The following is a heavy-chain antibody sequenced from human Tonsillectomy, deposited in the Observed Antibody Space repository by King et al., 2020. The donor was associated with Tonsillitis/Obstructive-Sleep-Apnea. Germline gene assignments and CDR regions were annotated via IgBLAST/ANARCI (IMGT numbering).Heavy chain of an antibody. CDR3: ARERVARGVNSSFDF. J-gene: IGHJ3*01. CDR1: GFTFSDYY. Sequence: VQLVESGGGLVKPGGSLRLSCAASGFTFSDYYMSWIRQAPGKGLEWLSYISTSSTFTNYADSVKGRFTISRDNAKNSLYLEMNSLRVEDTAVYYCARERVARGVNSSFDFWGQGTMLTVSS. CDR2: ISTSSTFT. D-gene: IGHD2/OR15-2a*01. V-gene: IGHV3-11*06.